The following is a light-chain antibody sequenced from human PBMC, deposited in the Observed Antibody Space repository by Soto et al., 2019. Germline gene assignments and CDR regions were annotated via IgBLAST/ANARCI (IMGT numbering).Light chain of an antibody. V-gene: IGLV2-23*02. CDR1: SSDVGSYNL. Sequence: QSALTQPASVSGSPGQSITISCTGTSSDVGSYNLVSWYQQHPGKAPKLMIYEVSKRPSGVSNRFSGSKSGNTASLTISGLQAEDEADYYCCSYAGSVVFGGGTKLTLL. J-gene: IGLJ2*01. CDR3: CSYAGSVV. CDR2: EVS.